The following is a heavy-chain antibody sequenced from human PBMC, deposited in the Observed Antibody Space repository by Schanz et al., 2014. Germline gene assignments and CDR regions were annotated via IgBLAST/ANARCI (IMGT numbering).Heavy chain of an antibody. CDR2: INTGVNT. V-gene: IGHV3-66*01. CDR1: GFTFSAYY. D-gene: IGHD6-13*01. CDR3: ARGLIAAAGGAFDY. Sequence: EVQLVESGGGLVKPGGSLRLSCAASGFTFSAYYMDWVRQAPGKGLEWVSAINTGVNTYYADSVRGRFTMSRDNSKNTLYLQMNSLRAGDAAVYYCARGLIAAAGGAFDYWGQGTLVAVSA. J-gene: IGHJ4*02.